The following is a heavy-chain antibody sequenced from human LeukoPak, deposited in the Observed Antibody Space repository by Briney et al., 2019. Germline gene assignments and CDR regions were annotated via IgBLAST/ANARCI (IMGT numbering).Heavy chain of an antibody. Sequence: ASVKVSCRTSGYTFTGYYMHWVRQAPGQGLEWMGWINPNTGGTNYAQKFQGRVTMTSDTSISTAYMELSSLKSDDTAMYYCARAPMIVVVFPPRLDFWGQGTLVTVSS. V-gene: IGHV1-2*02. CDR3: ARAPMIVVVFPPRLDF. CDR1: GYTFTGYY. J-gene: IGHJ4*02. D-gene: IGHD3-22*01. CDR2: INPNTGGT.